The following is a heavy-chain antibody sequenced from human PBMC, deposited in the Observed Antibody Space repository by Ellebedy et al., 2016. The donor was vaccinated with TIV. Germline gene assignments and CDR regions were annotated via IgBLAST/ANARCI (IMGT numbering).Heavy chain of an antibody. D-gene: IGHD3-22*01. Sequence: PGGSLRLSCAASGFTFSNYWMNWIRQAPGKGLEWVSTISNTGSRTYYADSVEGRFIISRDNSKRTLFLQMNSLRAEDTAVYYCAKGRGGGSDSSAPRYYFDYWGLGTLVTVSS. CDR3: AKGRGGGSDSSAPRYYFDY. J-gene: IGHJ4*02. V-gene: IGHV3-23*01. CDR2: ISNTGSRT. CDR1: GFTFSNYW.